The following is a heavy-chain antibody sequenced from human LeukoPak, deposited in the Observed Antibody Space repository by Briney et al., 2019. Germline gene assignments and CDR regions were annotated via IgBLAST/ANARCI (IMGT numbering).Heavy chain of an antibody. D-gene: IGHD1-26*01. CDR1: GFTFSSYW. CDR3: ARGLSGYYSYWYFDL. CDR2: ISSGSNNI. J-gene: IGHJ2*01. V-gene: IGHV3-48*02. Sequence: GGSLRLSCATSGFTFSSYWMIWVRQAPGKGLEWVSYISSGSNNIHYADSVKGRFTISRDNAKNSLFLQMNSLRDEDTAVYYCARGLSGYYSYWYFDLWGRGTLVTVSS.